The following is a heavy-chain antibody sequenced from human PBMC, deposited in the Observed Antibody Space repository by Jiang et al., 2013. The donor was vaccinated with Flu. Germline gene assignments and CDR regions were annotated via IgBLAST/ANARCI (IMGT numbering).Heavy chain of an antibody. D-gene: IGHD3-3*01. V-gene: IGHV3-23*04. Sequence: VQLVESGGGLVQPGGSLRLSCAASGFTFSSYAMSWVRQAPGKGLEWVSAISGSGGSTYYADSVKGRFTISRDNSKNTLYLQMNSLRAEDTAVYYCAKRLERITIFGVGAFDYWGQGTLVTVSS. J-gene: IGHJ4*02. CDR2: ISGSGGST. CDR3: AKRLERITIFGVGAFDY. CDR1: GFTFSSYA.